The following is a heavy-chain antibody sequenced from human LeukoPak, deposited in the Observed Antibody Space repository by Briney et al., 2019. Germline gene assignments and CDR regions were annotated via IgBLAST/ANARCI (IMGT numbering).Heavy chain of an antibody. CDR3: AKDHFSRPRSEDY. CDR1: GFTFSSYA. Sequence: GGPLRLSCAASGFTFSSYAMTWVRQAPGKGLEWVSGISGGGGSTYYADSVKGRFTISRDNSKNTLYLQMHSLRAEDTAVYYCAKDHFSRPRSEDYWGQGTLVTVSS. D-gene: IGHD1-14*01. J-gene: IGHJ4*02. V-gene: IGHV3-23*01. CDR2: ISGGGGST.